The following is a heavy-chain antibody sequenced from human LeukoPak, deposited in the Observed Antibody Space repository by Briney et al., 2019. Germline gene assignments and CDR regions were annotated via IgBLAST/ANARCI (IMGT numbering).Heavy chain of an antibody. V-gene: IGHV3-7*03. D-gene: IGHD6-19*01. CDR3: ARTYSSGWYNGYDP. CDR2: IKQDGSEK. J-gene: IGHJ5*02. Sequence: GGSLRLSCAAPGFTFSSYWMSWVRQAPGRGLEWVATIKQDGSEKYYVDSVKGRFTISRVNSKNTLYLQMNSLRAEDTAVYYCARTYSSGWYNGYDPWGQGTLVTVSS. CDR1: GFTFSSYW.